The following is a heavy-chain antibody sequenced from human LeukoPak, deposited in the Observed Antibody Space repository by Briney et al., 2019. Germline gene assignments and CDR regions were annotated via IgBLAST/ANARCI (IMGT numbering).Heavy chain of an antibody. CDR1: GGSISSSSYY. V-gene: IGHV4-39*07. D-gene: IGHD3-3*01. Sequence: SETLSLTCTVSGGSISSSSYYWGWIRQPPGKGLEWIGSIYYSGSTYYNPSLKSRVTISVDTSKNQFSLKLSSVTAADTAVYYCARDPGERFTIFGVDILRDWFDPWGQGTLVTVSS. CDR2: IYYSGST. CDR3: ARDPGERFTIFGVDILRDWFDP. J-gene: IGHJ5*02.